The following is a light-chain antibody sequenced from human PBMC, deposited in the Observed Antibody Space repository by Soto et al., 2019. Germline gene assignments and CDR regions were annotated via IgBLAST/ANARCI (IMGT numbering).Light chain of an antibody. J-gene: IGKJ4*01. CDR3: QQYFDWPLT. Sequence: EIVMTQSPATLSVSPGEGVTLSCRASQSIIDNLAWYQQKPGQTPRLLIYDVYSRAPGIPARFSGSSSGTDYTLTISSLQSEDSAVYYCQQYFDWPLTFGGGTNVEI. CDR1: QSIIDN. V-gene: IGKV3-15*01. CDR2: DVY.